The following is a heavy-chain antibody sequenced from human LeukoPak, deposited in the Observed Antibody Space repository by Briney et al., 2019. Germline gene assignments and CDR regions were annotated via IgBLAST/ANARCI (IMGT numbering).Heavy chain of an antibody. CDR3: ARVCEDYFDY. CDR2: IKQGGSEK. V-gene: IGHV3-7*01. Sequence: GGSLRLSCAASGFTFSSYWMSWVRQAPGQGLEWVANIKQGGSEKYYVDSVKGRFTISRDNTKNSLYLQMNSLRAEDTAVYYSARVCEDYFDYWGQGTLVTVSS. CDR1: GFTFSSYW. J-gene: IGHJ4*02.